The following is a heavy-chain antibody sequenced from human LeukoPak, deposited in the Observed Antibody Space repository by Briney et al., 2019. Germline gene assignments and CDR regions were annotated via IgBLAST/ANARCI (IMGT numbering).Heavy chain of an antibody. CDR3: AKDPTYYYDSSGYPGL. D-gene: IGHD3-22*01. J-gene: IGHJ3*01. V-gene: IGHV3-30*18. Sequence: PGGTLRLSCAASGFTFSSYGMSWVRQAPGKGLEWVAVISYDGSNKYYADSVKGRFTISRDNSKNTLYLQMNSLRAEDTAVYYCAKDPTYYYDSSGYPGLWGQGTMVTVSS. CDR2: ISYDGSNK. CDR1: GFTFSSYG.